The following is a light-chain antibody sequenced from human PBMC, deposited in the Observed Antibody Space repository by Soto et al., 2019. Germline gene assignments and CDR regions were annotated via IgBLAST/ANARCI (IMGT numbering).Light chain of an antibody. Sequence: EIVLTQSPGTLSLSPGERATLSCRASPSVSSSYLAWYQQKPGQAPRLLIYGASSRATGIPDRFSGSGSGTEFTLTISSLQPDDFATYYCQQYNSCPLTFGGGTKVDIK. V-gene: IGKV3-20*01. CDR1: PSVSSSY. CDR2: GAS. CDR3: QQYNSCPLT. J-gene: IGKJ4*01.